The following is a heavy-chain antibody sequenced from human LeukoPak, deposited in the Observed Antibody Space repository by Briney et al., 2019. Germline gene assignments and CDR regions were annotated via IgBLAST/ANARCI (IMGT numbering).Heavy chain of an antibody. J-gene: IGHJ4*02. Sequence: SETLSLTCTVSGGSLSSYYWSWIRQPPGKGLEWIGYIYYSGSTNYNPSLKSRVTISVDTSKNQFSLKLSSVTAADTAVYYCARHAPPAVVTPFDYWGQGTLVTVSS. CDR2: IYYSGST. CDR3: ARHAPPAVVTPFDY. CDR1: GGSLSSYY. V-gene: IGHV4-59*08. D-gene: IGHD4-23*01.